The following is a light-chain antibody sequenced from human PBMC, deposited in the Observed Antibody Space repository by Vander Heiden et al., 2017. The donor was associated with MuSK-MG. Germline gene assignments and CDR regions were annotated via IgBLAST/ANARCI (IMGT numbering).Light chain of an antibody. CDR2: KIA. CDR3: RQDTQSWT. V-gene: IGKV2-24*01. J-gene: IGKJ1*01. CDR1: ESLVHSDGNTY. Sequence: DIVMTQTPLSSPVTLGQPASISCRSSESLVHSDGNTYLSWLHQRPGQPPRPLIYKIATLFYGVPDRFSCSGVGTDFTLKISRTEAEDVGVYYCRQDTQSWTFGQGTKLEI.